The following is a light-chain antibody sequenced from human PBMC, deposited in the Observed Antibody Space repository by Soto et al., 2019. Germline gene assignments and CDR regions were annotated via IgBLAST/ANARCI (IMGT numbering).Light chain of an antibody. J-gene: IGKJ5*01. CDR3: QQRSNWPLT. CDR1: QSVSSY. CDR2: DAS. Sequence: EIVLTQSPATLSLYPGERATLSCRASQSVSSYLAWYQQKPGQAPRLLIYDASNRATGIPARFSGSGSGTDFTLTISSLEPEDFAVYYCQQRSNWPLTFGQGTRWRL. V-gene: IGKV3-11*01.